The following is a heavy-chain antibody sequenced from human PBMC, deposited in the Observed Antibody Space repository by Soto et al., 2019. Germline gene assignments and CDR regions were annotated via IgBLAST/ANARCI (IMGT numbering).Heavy chain of an antibody. V-gene: IGHV1-2*02. CDR3: ARALATDY. Sequence: ASVKVSCKASGYTFTGYYIHWVRQAPGQGLEWMVWINPNSGDTNYAQKFQGRVTMTRDTSIRTAYMELSRVRSDDTAVYYCARALATDYWGQGTLVTVSS. CDR1: GYTFTGYY. J-gene: IGHJ4*02. CDR2: INPNSGDT.